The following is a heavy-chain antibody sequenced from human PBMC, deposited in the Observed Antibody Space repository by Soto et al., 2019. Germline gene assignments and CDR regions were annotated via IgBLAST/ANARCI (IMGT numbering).Heavy chain of an antibody. V-gene: IGHV4-38-2*01. CDR3: ARVGSRLRYFDWSLGYYRMDV. CDR2: IYHSGST. J-gene: IGHJ6*02. Sequence: PWETLSLTCAVSGYSISSGYYWGWIRQPPGKGLEWIGSIYHSGSTYYNPSLKSRVTISVDTSKNQFSLKLSSVTAADTAVYYCARVGSRLRYFDWSLGYYRMDVWGQGTTVTVSS. D-gene: IGHD3-9*01. CDR1: GYSISSGYY.